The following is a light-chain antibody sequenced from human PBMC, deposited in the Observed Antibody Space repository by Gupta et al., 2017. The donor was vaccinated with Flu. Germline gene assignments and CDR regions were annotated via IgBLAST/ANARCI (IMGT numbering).Light chain of an antibody. CDR1: QSISSW. Sequence: DIQMTQSPSTLSASVGDRVTITCRASQSISSWLAWYQQKPGKAPKLLIYKASSLESGVPSRISGSGSGTEFTLTISSLQPDDFATYYCQQENSSSRTFGQGTKVEIK. V-gene: IGKV1-5*03. CDR3: QQENSSSRT. J-gene: IGKJ1*01. CDR2: KAS.